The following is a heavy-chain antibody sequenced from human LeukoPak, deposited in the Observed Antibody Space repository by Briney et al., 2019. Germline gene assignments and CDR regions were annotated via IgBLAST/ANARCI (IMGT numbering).Heavy chain of an antibody. Sequence: SETLSLTCAVYGGSFSGYYWSWIRQPPGKGLEWIGYVYYSGGTNYNPSLKSRVTISVDTSKKQFSLKLSSVTAADTAVYYCARSGYSYGADAVDIWGQGTMVTVSS. CDR1: GGSFSGYY. V-gene: IGHV4-59*01. CDR2: VYYSGGT. CDR3: ARSGYSYGADAVDI. J-gene: IGHJ3*02. D-gene: IGHD5-18*01.